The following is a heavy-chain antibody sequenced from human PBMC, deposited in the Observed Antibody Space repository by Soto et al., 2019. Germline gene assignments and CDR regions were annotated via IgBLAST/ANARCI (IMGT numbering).Heavy chain of an antibody. J-gene: IGHJ4*02. V-gene: IGHV3-30-3*01. CDR2: ISYDGSNK. CDR3: ARAHLSLLSVVVAAYFDY. Sequence: GGSLRLSCAASGFTFSSYAMHWVRQAPGKGLEWVAVISYDGSNKYYADSVKGRFTISRDNSKNTLYLQMNSLRAEDTAVYYCARAHLSLLSVVVAAYFDYWGQGTLVTVSS. CDR1: GFTFSSYA. D-gene: IGHD2-15*01.